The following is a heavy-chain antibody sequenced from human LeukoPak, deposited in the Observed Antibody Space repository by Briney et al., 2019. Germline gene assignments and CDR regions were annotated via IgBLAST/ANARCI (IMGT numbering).Heavy chain of an antibody. CDR1: GFIFNDYW. V-gene: IGHV3-7*03. CDR3: ARGKYDSSPFLQH. CDR2: IKPDESER. Sequence: GGSLRLSCAVSGFIFNDYWMAWVRQAPGKGLEWVANIKPDESERNYVDSVKGRFTISRDNSKNTLYLQMNSLRAEDTAVYYCARGKYDSSPFLQHWGQGTLVTVSS. D-gene: IGHD3-22*01. J-gene: IGHJ1*01.